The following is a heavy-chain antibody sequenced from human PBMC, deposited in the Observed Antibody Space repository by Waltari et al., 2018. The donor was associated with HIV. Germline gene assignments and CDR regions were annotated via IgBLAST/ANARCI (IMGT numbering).Heavy chain of an antibody. V-gene: IGHV3-30*02. D-gene: IGHD2-15*01. Sequence: QGQLVESGGGVVQPGGSLRLSCAASGFSFSISGMHWVRQAPGKGWELVTFIRYDGNTKYYADSVKGRFTISRDNSKNTLYLQMSSLRAEDTAVYYCAKELRSGYSYYYYGMDVWGQGTTVTVSS. CDR2: IRYDGNTK. CDR3: AKELRSGYSYYYYGMDV. J-gene: IGHJ6*02. CDR1: GFSFSISG.